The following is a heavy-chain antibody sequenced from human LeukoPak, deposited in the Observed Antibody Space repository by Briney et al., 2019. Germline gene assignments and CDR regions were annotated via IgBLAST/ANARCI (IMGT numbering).Heavy chain of an antibody. J-gene: IGHJ4*02. V-gene: IGHV5-51*01. CDR3: AKQRLRGVSFFDD. Sequence: GESLKISCKGSGYSFTNYWIGWVRQMPGKGLEWMGIISPADSDTRYSPSFQGQVTISADKSITTAYLQWSSLKASDTAIYYCAKQRLRGVSFFDDWGQGTLVTVSS. CDR2: ISPADSDT. D-gene: IGHD3-10*01. CDR1: GYSFTNYW.